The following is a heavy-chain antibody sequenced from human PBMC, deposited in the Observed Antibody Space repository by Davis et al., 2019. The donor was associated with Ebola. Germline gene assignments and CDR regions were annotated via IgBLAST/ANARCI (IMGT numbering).Heavy chain of an antibody. CDR3: AKGSGSYYYYGMDV. V-gene: IGHV3-30*18. CDR1: GFTFSSYG. J-gene: IGHJ6*02. CDR2: ISYDGSNK. Sequence: PGGSLRLSCAASGFTFSSYGMHWVRQAPGKGLEWVAVISYDGSNKYYADSVKGRFTISRDNSKNTLYLQMNSLRAEDTAVYYCAKGSGSYYYYGMDVWGQGTTVTVSS.